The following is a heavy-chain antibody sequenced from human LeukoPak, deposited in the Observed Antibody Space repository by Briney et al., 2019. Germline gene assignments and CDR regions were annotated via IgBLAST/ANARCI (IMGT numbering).Heavy chain of an antibody. CDR2: IYPGDSDT. V-gene: IGHV5-51*01. J-gene: IGHJ5*02. CDR3: ARHGDCSSTSCLNWFDP. Sequence: GESLKISCKGSGYSFTSYWIGWVRQMPGKGLEWMGIIYPGDSDTRYNPSFQGQVTISADKSISTAYLQWSSLKASDTAMYYCARHGDCSSTSCLNWFDPWGQGTLVTVSS. D-gene: IGHD2-2*03. CDR1: GYSFTSYW.